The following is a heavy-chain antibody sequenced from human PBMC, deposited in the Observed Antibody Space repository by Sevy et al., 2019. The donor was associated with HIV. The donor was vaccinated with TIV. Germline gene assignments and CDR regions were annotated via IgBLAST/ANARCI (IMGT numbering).Heavy chain of an antibody. V-gene: IGHV4-34*01. D-gene: IGHD3-10*01. Sequence: SETLSLTCAVYGGSFSGYYWSWIRQPPGKGLEWIGEINHSGITNYNPSLKSRVTISVDTSKNQFSLKLSSVTAADTAVYYCARGTHGSGSYYNILNGMDVWGQGTTVTVSS. CDR2: INHSGIT. CDR3: ARGTHGSGSYYNILNGMDV. J-gene: IGHJ6*02. CDR1: GGSFSGYY.